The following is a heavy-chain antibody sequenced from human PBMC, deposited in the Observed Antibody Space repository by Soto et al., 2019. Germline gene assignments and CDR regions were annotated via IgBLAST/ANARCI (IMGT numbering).Heavy chain of an antibody. CDR1: GFTFSKYW. J-gene: IGHJ3*02. D-gene: IGHD1-20*01. V-gene: IGHV3-7*01. Sequence: GGSLRLSCAASGFTFSKYWMSWVRQAPGKGLEWVANIKLDGSAKYYVDSVKGRFTISRDNAKNLLYLQMNSLGVEDTAVYYCARYSWNPQDAFDIWGQGTMVTVSS. CDR2: IKLDGSAK. CDR3: ARYSWNPQDAFDI.